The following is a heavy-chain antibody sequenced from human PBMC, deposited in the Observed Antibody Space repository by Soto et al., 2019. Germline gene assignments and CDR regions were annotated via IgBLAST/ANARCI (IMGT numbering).Heavy chain of an antibody. CDR1: GGTFSSYA. D-gene: IGHD3-10*01. Sequence: SVKVSCKASGGTFSSYAISWVRQAPGQGLEWRGGIIPIFGTANHAQKFQGRVTITADESTSTAYMELSSLRSEDTAVYYCARTLLWFGESTGYYYYGMDVWGQGTTVTVSS. J-gene: IGHJ6*02. V-gene: IGHV1-69*13. CDR3: ARTLLWFGESTGYYYYGMDV. CDR2: IIPIFGTA.